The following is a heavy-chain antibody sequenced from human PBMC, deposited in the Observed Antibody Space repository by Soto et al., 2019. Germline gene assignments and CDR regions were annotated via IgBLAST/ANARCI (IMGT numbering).Heavy chain of an antibody. V-gene: IGHV3-23*01. J-gene: IGHJ5*02. CDR2: ISGSGGST. CDR1: GFTFSSYA. D-gene: IGHD6-13*01. CDR3: AKDRPQYSSSWYADWFDP. Sequence: GGSLRLSCAASGFTFSSYAMSWVRQAPGKGLEWGSAISGSGGSTYYADSVKGRFTISRDNSKNTLYLQMNSLRAEDTAVYYCAKDRPQYSSSWYADWFDPWGQGTLVTVSS.